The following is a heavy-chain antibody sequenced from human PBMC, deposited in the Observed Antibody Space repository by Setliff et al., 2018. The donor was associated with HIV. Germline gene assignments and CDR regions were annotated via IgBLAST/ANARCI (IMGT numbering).Heavy chain of an antibody. J-gene: IGHJ4*02. D-gene: IGHD6-19*01. CDR1: GYTFTSYY. V-gene: IGHV1-2*02. CDR2: INPSSGST. Sequence: ASVKVSCKASGYTFTSYYMHWVRQAPGQGLEWMGIINPSSGSTNYAQKFQGRVTMTRDTSISTAYMELSRLRSDDTAVYYCARDSAQTKYSSGWYGYWGQGTLVTVSS. CDR3: ARDSAQTKYSSGWYGY.